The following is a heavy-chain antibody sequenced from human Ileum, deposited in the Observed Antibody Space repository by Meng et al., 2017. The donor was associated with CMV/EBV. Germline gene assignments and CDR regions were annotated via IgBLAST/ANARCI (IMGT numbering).Heavy chain of an antibody. V-gene: IGHV3-23*01. CDR2: ISGSGGST. CDR3: ANDKPKIVVVPAAIVLY. CDR1: FNFSSYA. D-gene: IGHD2-2*02. Sequence: FNFSSYAMSWVRQAPGKGLEWVSAISGSGGSTYYADSVKGRFTISRDNSKNTLYLQMNSLRAEDTAVYYCANDKPKIVVVPAAIVLYWGQGTLVTVSS. J-gene: IGHJ4*02.